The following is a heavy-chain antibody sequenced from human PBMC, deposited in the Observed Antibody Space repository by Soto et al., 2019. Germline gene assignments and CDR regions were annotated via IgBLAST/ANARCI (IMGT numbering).Heavy chain of an antibody. CDR1: GFTFSSYA. V-gene: IGHV3-30-3*01. CDR3: ARPHYYDSSGYYPRPFDY. J-gene: IGHJ4*02. D-gene: IGHD3-22*01. CDR2: ISYDGSNK. Sequence: GGSLRLSCAASGFTFSSYAMHWVRQAPGKGLEWVAVISYDGSNKYYADSVKGRFTISRDNSKNTLYLQMNSLRAEDTAVYYCARPHYYDSSGYYPRPFDYWGQGTLVTVSS.